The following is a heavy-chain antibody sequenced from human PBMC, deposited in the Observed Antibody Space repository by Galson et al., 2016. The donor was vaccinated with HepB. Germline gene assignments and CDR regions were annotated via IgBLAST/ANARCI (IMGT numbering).Heavy chain of an antibody. CDR2: IKQDGSEK. CDR1: GFTFSSYT. Sequence: SLRLSCAASGFTFSSYTMSWVRQAPGKGLEWVANIKQDGSEKNYVDSVKGRFIISRDNAKNSLYLRMNSLRVEDTAVYYCARGRAAGLDYWGQGTLVTVSS. CDR3: ARGRAAGLDY. V-gene: IGHV3-7*03. D-gene: IGHD6-13*01. J-gene: IGHJ4*02.